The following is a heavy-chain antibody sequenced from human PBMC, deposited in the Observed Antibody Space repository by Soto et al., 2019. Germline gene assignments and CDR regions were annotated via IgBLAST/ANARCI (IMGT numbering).Heavy chain of an antibody. CDR2: ISAYNGNT. J-gene: IGHJ4*02. Sequence: ASVKVSCKASGYTFTSYGISWGRHAPGQGLEWMGWISAYNGNTNYAQKLQGRVTMTTDTSTSTAYMELRSLRSDDTAVYYCAISGGEDFSIPFDYWGQGTLVTVSS. CDR1: GYTFTSYG. D-gene: IGHD3-16*01. V-gene: IGHV1-18*01. CDR3: AISGGEDFSIPFDY.